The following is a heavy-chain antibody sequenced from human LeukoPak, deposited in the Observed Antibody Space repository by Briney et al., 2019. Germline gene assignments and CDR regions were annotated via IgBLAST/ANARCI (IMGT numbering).Heavy chain of an antibody. CDR2: INTNTGNP. Sequence: GASVKVSCKASGYTFTSYAMNWVRQAPGQGLEWMGWINTNTGNPTYAQGFTGRFVFSLDTSVSTAYLQISSLKAEDTAVYYCARDMMQLGAIFMAAFDIWGQGTMVTVSS. J-gene: IGHJ3*02. D-gene: IGHD6-6*01. V-gene: IGHV7-4-1*02. CDR1: GYTFTSYA. CDR3: ARDMMQLGAIFMAAFDI.